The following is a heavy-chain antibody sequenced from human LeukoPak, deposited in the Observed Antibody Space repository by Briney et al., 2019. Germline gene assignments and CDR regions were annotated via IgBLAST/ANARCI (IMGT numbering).Heavy chain of an antibody. J-gene: IGHJ4*01. Sequence: SGGSLRLSCAASGFTFSSYAMNWVRQAPGKGLEWVSISGSGGDTYYADSVKGRFTISRDNSKNTLYLQMNSLRAEDTAVYYCAKARGATYGTYYFASWGHGTLVPGSS. CDR2: SGSGGDT. CDR3: AKARGATYGTYYFAS. D-gene: IGHD4/OR15-4a*01. CDR1: GFTFSSYA. V-gene: IGHV3-23*01.